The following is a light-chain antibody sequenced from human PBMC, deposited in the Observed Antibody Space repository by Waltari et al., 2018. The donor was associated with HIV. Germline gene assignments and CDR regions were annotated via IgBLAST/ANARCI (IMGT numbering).Light chain of an antibody. V-gene: IGLV3-19*01. J-gene: IGLJ1*01. CDR1: SPRTHY. CDR3: STRDSSDNHYV. Sequence: SSELTQDPAVSVAVGQTVTITCQGDSPRTHYANWYQQQPGQAPVLVIYGRHNRPSGIPGRFSGSISGNTASLTITGAQAEDEADYFCSTRDSSDNHYVFGTGTQVTVL. CDR2: GRH.